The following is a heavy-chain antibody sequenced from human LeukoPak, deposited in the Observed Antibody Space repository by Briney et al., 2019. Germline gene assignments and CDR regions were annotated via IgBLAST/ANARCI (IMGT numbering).Heavy chain of an antibody. D-gene: IGHD1-26*01. CDR1: GYSFSTYW. V-gene: IGHV5-51*01. CDR2: IYPCDSHT. J-gene: IGHJ2*01. Sequence: GESLKISCKCSGYSFSTYWIGWVRQMPGKGLAWMGIIYPCDSHTRYSPSFQGQVTISADKSINTAYLQWSNLKASDTAMYFCARDAIVGATQGYFDLWGRGTLVTVSS. CDR3: ARDAIVGATQGYFDL.